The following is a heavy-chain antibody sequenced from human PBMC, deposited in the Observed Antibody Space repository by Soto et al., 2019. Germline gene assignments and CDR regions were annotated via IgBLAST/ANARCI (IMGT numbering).Heavy chain of an antibody. CDR3: ARLGISGWYQGSDFDY. Sequence: QLQLQESGPGLVKPSETLSLTCIVSGGSITRNNHYWGWIRQSPGKGLEWIGSILYSGSTNYNPSLKSRVTFSVETSKNQFSLKMSSVTAADTALYYCARLGISGWYQGSDFDYWGQGTLVTVSS. CDR2: ILYSGST. D-gene: IGHD6-19*01. V-gene: IGHV4-39*01. CDR1: GGSITRNNHY. J-gene: IGHJ4*02.